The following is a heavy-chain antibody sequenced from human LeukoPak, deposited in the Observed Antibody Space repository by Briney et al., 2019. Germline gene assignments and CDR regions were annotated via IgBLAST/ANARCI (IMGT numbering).Heavy chain of an antibody. CDR2: INHSGST. CDR1: GGSFSGYY. V-gene: IGHV4-34*01. CDR3: ARELGPTVTSPPH. J-gene: IGHJ4*02. Sequence: SETLSLTCAVYGGSFSGYYWSWIRQPPGKGLEWIGEINHSGSTNYNPSLKSRVTISVDTSKNQFSLKLSSVTAADTAVYYCARELGPTVTSPPHWGQGTLVTVSS. D-gene: IGHD4-17*01.